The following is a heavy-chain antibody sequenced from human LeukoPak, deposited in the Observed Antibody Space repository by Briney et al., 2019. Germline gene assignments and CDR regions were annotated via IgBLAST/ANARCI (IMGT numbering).Heavy chain of an antibody. D-gene: IGHD3-10*01. V-gene: IGHV4-34*01. Sequence: SETLSLTCAVYGGSFSGYYWSWIRQPPGKGLEWIGEINRSGSTNYNSSLKSRITISIDTSMNQFSLKLSSVTAADTAMYYCARGYYFGSGSYYHYHYYMDVWGKGTTVTISS. J-gene: IGHJ6*03. CDR3: ARGYYFGSGSYYHYHYYMDV. CDR1: GGSFSGYY. CDR2: INRSGST.